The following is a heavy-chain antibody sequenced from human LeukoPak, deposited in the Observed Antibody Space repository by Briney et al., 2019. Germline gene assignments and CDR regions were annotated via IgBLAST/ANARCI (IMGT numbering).Heavy chain of an antibody. Sequence: AGGSLRLSCAASGFTFSSYGMHWLRQAPGKGLEGVAVIWYDGSNKYYADSVKGRLTISRDNSKNTLYLQMNGLRAEDTAVYYCAREAVGYSSGRRWFDPWGQGTLVTVSS. CDR2: IWYDGSNK. CDR1: GFTFSSYG. J-gene: IGHJ5*02. V-gene: IGHV3-33*01. CDR3: AREAVGYSSGRRWFDP. D-gene: IGHD6-19*01.